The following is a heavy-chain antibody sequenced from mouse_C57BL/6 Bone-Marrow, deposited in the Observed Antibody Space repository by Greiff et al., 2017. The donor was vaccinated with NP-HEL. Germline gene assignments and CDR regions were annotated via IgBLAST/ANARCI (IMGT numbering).Heavy chain of an antibody. D-gene: IGHD2-2*01. CDR1: GYTFTSYW. Sequence: QVQLQQPGAELVMPGASVKLSCKASGYTFTSYWMHWVKQRPGQGLEWIGEIDPTDSYTNYNQKFKGKSTLTVDKSSSTAYMQISSLTSEDSAVYYCARSGGYSGEFWFAYWGQVTLVTVSA. J-gene: IGHJ3*01. V-gene: IGHV1-69*01. CDR2: IDPTDSYT. CDR3: ARSGGYSGEFWFAY.